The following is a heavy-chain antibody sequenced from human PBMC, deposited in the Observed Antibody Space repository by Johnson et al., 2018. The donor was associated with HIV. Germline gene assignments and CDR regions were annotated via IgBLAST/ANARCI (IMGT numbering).Heavy chain of an antibody. CDR1: GFTVSSNY. D-gene: IGHD6-6*01. V-gene: IGHV3-30*03. Sequence: VQLVESGGGLVQPGGSLRLSCAASGFTVSSNYMSWVRQAPGKGLEWVAAISYDGSNKSYADSVKGRFTISRDDSKNTLYLQMNSLRVEDTAVYYCAREESSSSRDGFDIWGQGTMVTVSS. J-gene: IGHJ3*02. CDR3: AREESSSSRDGFDI. CDR2: ISYDGSNK.